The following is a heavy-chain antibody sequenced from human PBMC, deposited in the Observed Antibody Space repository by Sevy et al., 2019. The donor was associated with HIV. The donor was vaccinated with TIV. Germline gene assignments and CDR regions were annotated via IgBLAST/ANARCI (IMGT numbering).Heavy chain of an antibody. CDR1: GDTVSSDSAA. CDR2: AYYRSTWHK. Sequence: SQTLSLTCAISGDTVSSDSAAWNWIRQSPARGLEWLGRAYYRSTWHKDYATSLNSRMTINQDTSKNQFSLQLNSVTPDDTAVYFCARDHNFVLDYWGQGILVTVSS. J-gene: IGHJ4*02. V-gene: IGHV6-1*01. D-gene: IGHD1-20*01. CDR3: ARDHNFVLDY.